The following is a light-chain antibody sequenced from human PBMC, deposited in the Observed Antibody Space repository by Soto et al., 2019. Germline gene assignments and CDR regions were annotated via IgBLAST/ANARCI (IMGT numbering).Light chain of an antibody. CDR2: LSS. CDR1: QSLLHSNGYNY. V-gene: IGKV2-28*01. J-gene: IGKJ1*01. CDR3: MQALHTPRT. Sequence: DIVMTQSPLYLTVTPGESVSISCRSTQSLLHSNGYNYLDWYLQRPGQSTQLLIYLSSNRAPGVPDRFSGSGSGTDFTLKISGVEAGDVGIYYCMQALHTPRTFGQGTKVQIK.